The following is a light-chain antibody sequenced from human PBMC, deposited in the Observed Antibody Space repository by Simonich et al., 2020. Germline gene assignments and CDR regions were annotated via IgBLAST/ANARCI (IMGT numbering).Light chain of an antibody. J-gene: IGKJ1*01. CDR3: QQYGSSPR. CDR2: GAS. Sequence: EIVLTQSPGTLSLSPGERATPSCRASQSVSSSYLAWYQQKPGQAPRLLIYGASSRATGIPGRFSGSRSRTDFTLTISRLEPEDMAVYYCQQYGSSPRFGQGTKVEIK. CDR1: QSVSSSY. V-gene: IGKV3-20*01.